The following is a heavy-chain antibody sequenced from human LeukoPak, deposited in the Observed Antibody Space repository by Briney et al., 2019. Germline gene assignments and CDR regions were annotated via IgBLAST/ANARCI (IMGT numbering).Heavy chain of an antibody. CDR3: ARVRIMVRGGGMDV. CDR1: GGSIRSHY. D-gene: IGHD3-10*01. J-gene: IGHJ6*04. CDR2: IHYSGST. Sequence: KSSETLSLTCSVSGGSIRSHYWSWIRQPPGKGLEWIGYIHYSGSTNYNPSLTNRVTISVDTSNSQFSLKLISVTAADTAVYYCARVRIMVRGGGMDVWGKGTTVTVST. V-gene: IGHV4-59*11.